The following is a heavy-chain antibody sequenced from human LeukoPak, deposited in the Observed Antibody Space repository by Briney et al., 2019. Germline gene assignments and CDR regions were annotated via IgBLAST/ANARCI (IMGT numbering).Heavy chain of an antibody. Sequence: SETLSLTCTVSGVSMSSYYWSWIRQPAGKGLEWIGFVYTSGNTNYNPPLKSRVTMSIDASKGQFFLKLISVTAADTAVYYCARDVQSTNGYNWFDPWGQGTLVTVSS. CDR1: GVSMSSYY. J-gene: IGHJ5*02. D-gene: IGHD2-8*01. CDR2: VYTSGNT. V-gene: IGHV4-4*07. CDR3: ARDVQSTNGYNWFDP.